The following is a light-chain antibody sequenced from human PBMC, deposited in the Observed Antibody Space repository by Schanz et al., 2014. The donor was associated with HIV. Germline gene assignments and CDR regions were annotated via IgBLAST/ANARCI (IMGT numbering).Light chain of an antibody. CDR3: SSYTGSSSVI. Sequence: QSALTQPASVSGSPGQSITIPCTGTSGDVGTYNLVSWYQQHPGKAPKLMIFEVSKRPSGISNRFSGSKSANTASLTVSGLQPEDEADYYCSSYTGSSSVIFGGGTKLTVL. CDR2: EVS. J-gene: IGLJ2*01. V-gene: IGLV2-14*02. CDR1: SGDVGTYNL.